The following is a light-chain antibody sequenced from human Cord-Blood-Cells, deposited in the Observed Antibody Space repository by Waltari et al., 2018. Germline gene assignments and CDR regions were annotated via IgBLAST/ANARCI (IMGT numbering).Light chain of an antibody. Sequence: AIPMTQSPSAFSAYTGDSVTITCRTSQGISSYLDWYQHKPGKAPKLLISAASTLQSGVPSRFSGSGSGTDFTLTISCLRSEDFATYCCQQYYSYPFTFGPGTKVDIK. V-gene: IGKV1-8*01. J-gene: IGKJ3*01. CDR3: QQYYSYPFT. CDR1: QGISSY. CDR2: AAS.